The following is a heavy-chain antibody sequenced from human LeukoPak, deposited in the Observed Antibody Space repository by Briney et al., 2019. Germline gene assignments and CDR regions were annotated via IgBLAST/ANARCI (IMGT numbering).Heavy chain of an antibody. J-gene: IGHJ5*02. Sequence: PSETLSLTCTVSGGSISNGDYYWSWIRQPPGKGLEWIAYMYYSGSTYYNPSLKSRVTMSADTSKNQLSLKLSSVTAADTAVYYCARPYYYDSRIDPWGQGILVTVSS. CDR1: GGSISNGDYY. V-gene: IGHV4-30-4*01. D-gene: IGHD3-22*01. CDR2: MYYSGST. CDR3: ARPYYYDSRIDP.